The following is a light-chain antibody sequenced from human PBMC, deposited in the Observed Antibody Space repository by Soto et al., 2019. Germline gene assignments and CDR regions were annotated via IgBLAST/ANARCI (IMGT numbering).Light chain of an antibody. J-gene: IGKJ1*01. CDR2: GAS. CDR3: QQAYTFPRT. V-gene: IGKV1D-12*01. Sequence: DIQVTQSPSSVSASVGDRVTITCRASQDISHYLDWYQQKPGKAPKLLIYGASSLQSGVPSRFSGSGSGTDFTLTISSLQPEDFATFYCQQAYTFPRTVGQGTKVEIQ. CDR1: QDISHY.